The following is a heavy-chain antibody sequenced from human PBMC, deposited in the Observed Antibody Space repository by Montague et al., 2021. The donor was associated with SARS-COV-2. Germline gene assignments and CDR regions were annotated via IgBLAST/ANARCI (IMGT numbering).Heavy chain of an antibody. D-gene: IGHD3-16*01. J-gene: IGHJ4*02. Sequence: SLRLSCAASGFTVSTNYMNWVRQAPGKGLEWVSVLYSDGSTNYADFVKGRFTISRDKSKGTMFLQMNSLRAEDTAVYYCARGPHYDFFDYWGQGTLVSVSS. CDR2: LYSDGST. V-gene: IGHV3-53*01. CDR1: GFTVSTNY. CDR3: ARGPHYDFFDY.